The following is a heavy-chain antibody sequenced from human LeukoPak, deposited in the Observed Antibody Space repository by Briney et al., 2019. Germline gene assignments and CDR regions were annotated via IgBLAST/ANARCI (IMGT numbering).Heavy chain of an antibody. Sequence: GSLRLSCAASGFTFSSYWMSWVRQAPGKGLEWVANIKKDGSEKYYADSVKGRFTISRDNSKNTLYLQMNSLRAEDTAVYYCAKGGYHGNAPGYWGQGTLVTVSS. CDR3: AKGGYHGNAPGY. V-gene: IGHV3-7*01. D-gene: IGHD4-23*01. J-gene: IGHJ4*02. CDR1: GFTFSSYW. CDR2: IKKDGSEK.